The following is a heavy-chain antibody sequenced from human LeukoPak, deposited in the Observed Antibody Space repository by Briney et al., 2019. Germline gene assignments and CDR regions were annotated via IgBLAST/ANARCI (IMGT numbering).Heavy chain of an antibody. D-gene: IGHD6-19*01. Sequence: PGGSLRLSCAASGFTFSSYWMHWVRQAPGKGLVWVSRIKSDGSSTYYADSVKGRFTISRDNAKNTLYLQMNSLRAEDTAVYYCAREGYSSGWYYFDYWGQGTLVTVSS. J-gene: IGHJ4*02. CDR1: GFTFSSYW. CDR2: IKSDGSST. CDR3: AREGYSSGWYYFDY. V-gene: IGHV3-74*01.